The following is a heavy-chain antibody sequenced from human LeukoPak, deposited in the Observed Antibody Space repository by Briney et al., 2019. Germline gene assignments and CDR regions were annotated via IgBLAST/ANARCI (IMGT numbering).Heavy chain of an antibody. CDR2: IYYSGST. CDR1: GGSISSGSYY. Sequence: TSETLSLTCTVSGGSISSGSYYWSWIRQPPGKGLEWIGYIYYSGSTNYNPSLKSRVTISVDTSKNQFSLKLSSVTAADTAVYYCASLQQSHYYYYYYMDVWGKGTTVTVSS. D-gene: IGHD4-11*01. J-gene: IGHJ6*03. V-gene: IGHV4-61*01. CDR3: ASLQQSHYYYYYYMDV.